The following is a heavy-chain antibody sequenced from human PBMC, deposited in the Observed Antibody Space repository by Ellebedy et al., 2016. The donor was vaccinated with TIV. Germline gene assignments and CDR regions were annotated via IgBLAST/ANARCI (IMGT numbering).Heavy chain of an antibody. CDR3: ARVLDTVGDDAFDF. CDR2: VGTRSTSI. J-gene: IGHJ3*01. V-gene: IGHV3-48*02. CDR1: GFTFDSYG. Sequence: GGSLRLXXAASGFTFDSYGFNWVRQAPGKGLEWVAYVGTRSTSIYYADSVKGRFTISRDNAKNSLYLQMSSLRDEDTAVYYCARVLDTVGDDAFDFWGQGTMVTVSS. D-gene: IGHD1-26*01.